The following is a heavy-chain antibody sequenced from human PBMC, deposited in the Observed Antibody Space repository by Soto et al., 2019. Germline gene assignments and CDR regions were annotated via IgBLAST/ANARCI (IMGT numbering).Heavy chain of an antibody. CDR3: AKSTIGAAAGHYYYYYGMDV. D-gene: IGHD6-13*01. Sequence: GGSLRLSCAASGFTFSSYAMSWVRQAPGKGLEWVSAISDSGGSTYYADSVKGRFTISRDNSKNTLYLQMNSLRAEDTAVYYCAKSTIGAAAGHYYYYYGMDVWGQGTTVTVSS. CDR1: GFTFSSYA. J-gene: IGHJ6*02. V-gene: IGHV3-23*01. CDR2: ISDSGGST.